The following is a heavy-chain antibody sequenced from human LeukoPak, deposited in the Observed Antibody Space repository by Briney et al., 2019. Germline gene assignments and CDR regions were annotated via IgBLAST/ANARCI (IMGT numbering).Heavy chain of an antibody. CDR2: ISGSGGST. CDR3: AKDGPYIAAAGRPLDYYYGMDV. Sequence: GGSLRLSCAASGFTFSSYAMSWVRQAPGKGLEWVSAISGSGGSTYYADSVKGRFTISRDNSKNTLYLQMNSLRAEDTAVFYCAKDGPYIAAAGRPLDYYYGMDVWGQGTTVTVSS. D-gene: IGHD6-13*01. V-gene: IGHV3-23*01. J-gene: IGHJ6*02. CDR1: GFTFSSYA.